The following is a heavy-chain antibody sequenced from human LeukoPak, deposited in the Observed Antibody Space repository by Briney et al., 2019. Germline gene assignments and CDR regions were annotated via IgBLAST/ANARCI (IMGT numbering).Heavy chain of an antibody. D-gene: IGHD4-17*01. J-gene: IGHJ4*02. CDR1: GGSISSGGYS. CDR3: ARESYGDYGHYFDY. CDR2: IYHSGST. Sequence: SETLSLTCAVSGGSISSGGYSWSWIRQPPGKGLEWIGYIYHSGSTYYNPSLKSRVTISVDRSKNQLSLKLSSVTAADPAVYYCARESYGDYGHYFDYWGQGTLVTVSS. V-gene: IGHV4-30-2*01.